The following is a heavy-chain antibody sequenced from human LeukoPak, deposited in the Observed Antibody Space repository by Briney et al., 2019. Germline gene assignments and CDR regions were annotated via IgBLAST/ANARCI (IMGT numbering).Heavy chain of an antibody. CDR2: ISNDGTDT. D-gene: IGHD3-3*01. Sequence: GGSLRLSCAASGFTFNSMQWVRQAPGKGLEWVAVISNDGTDTHYADSVKGRFTISRDNAKNSLYLQMNSLRAEDTAVYYCARDAIFGVVIHDYWGQGTLVTVSS. CDR3: ARDAIFGVVIHDY. CDR1: GFTFNS. J-gene: IGHJ4*02. V-gene: IGHV3-30*03.